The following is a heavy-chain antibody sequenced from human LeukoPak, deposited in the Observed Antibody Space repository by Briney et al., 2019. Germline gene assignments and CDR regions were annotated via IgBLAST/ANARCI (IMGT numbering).Heavy chain of an antibody. J-gene: IGHJ4*02. D-gene: IGHD4-23*01. V-gene: IGHV3-74*01. CDR1: GYTFSSYW. CDR3: ARGRPHGNDY. CDR2: IASDGSST. Sequence: GGSLRLSCAASGYTFSSYWMNWVRQAPGKGLVWVSRIASDGSSTTYADSVKGRFSISRDNAKNTLYLQMNSLRVEDTAVYYCARGRPHGNDYWGQGTPVTVSS.